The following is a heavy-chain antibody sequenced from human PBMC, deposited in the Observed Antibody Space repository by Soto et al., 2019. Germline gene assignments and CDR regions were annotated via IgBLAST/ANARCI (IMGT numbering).Heavy chain of an antibody. Sequence: QVQLVQSGAEEKKPGASVKVSCKASGYTFTSYAMHWVRQAPGQRLEWMGWINAGNGNTKYSQKFQGRVTITRDTSASTAYMEVSSLRSEDTAVYYCARSAGIAVSDYWGQVTLVSVSS. V-gene: IGHV1-3*05. CDR1: GYTFTSYA. CDR2: INAGNGNT. CDR3: ARSAGIAVSDY. J-gene: IGHJ4*02. D-gene: IGHD6-19*01.